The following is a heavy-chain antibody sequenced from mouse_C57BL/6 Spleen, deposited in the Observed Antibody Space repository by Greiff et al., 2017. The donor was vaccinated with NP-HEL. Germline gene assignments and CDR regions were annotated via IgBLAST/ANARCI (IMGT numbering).Heavy chain of an antibody. CDR1: GYTFTSYW. CDR2: IDPSDSYT. V-gene: IGHV1-50*01. Sequence: QVQLQQPGAELVKPGASVKLSCKASGYTFTSYWMQWVKQRPGQGLEWIGEIDPSDSYTNYNQKFKGKATLTVDTSSSTAYMQLSSLTSEDSAVYYCARKANWDYYYAMDYWGQGTSVTVSS. D-gene: IGHD4-1*01. J-gene: IGHJ4*01. CDR3: ARKANWDYYYAMDY.